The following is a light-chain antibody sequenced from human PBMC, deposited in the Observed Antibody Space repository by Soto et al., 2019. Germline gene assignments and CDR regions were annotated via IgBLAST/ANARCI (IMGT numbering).Light chain of an antibody. J-gene: IGKJ1*01. Sequence: IVLTHSPGTLSLSPGERATLSCRASQSVSSSYLAWYQQKPGQAPRLLIYGASSRATGIPDRFSGSGSGTDFTLTISRLEPEDFAVYYCQQYGSSGTFGQGARWIS. CDR3: QQYGSSGT. CDR2: GAS. V-gene: IGKV3-20*01. CDR1: QSVSSSY.